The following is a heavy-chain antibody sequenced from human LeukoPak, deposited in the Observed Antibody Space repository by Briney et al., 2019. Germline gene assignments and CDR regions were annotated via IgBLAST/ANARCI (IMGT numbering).Heavy chain of an antibody. D-gene: IGHD4-17*01. V-gene: IGHV4-30-2*01. CDR2: ISHSGSA. J-gene: IGHJ6*02. CDR1: GGSISSGSYS. Sequence: SQTLSLTCAVSGGSISSGSYSWSWIRQPPGKGLEWIGYISHSGSAYYIPSLKSRVTISVDRSKNQISLKLSSVTAADTAVYYCARSYGDYPYGMDVWGQGTTVTVCS. CDR3: ARSYGDYPYGMDV.